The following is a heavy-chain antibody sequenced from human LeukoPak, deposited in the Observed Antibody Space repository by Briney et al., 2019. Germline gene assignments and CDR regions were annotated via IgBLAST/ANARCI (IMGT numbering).Heavy chain of an antibody. D-gene: IGHD4-23*01. CDR3: ARDYGGNSGYFQH. CDR2: IYYSGST. V-gene: IGHV4-39*07. J-gene: IGHJ1*01. CDR1: GGSISSSSYY. Sequence: PSETLSLTCTVSGGSISSSSYYWGWIRQPPGKGLEWIGSIYYSGSTYYNPSLKSRVTISVDTSKNQFSLKLSSVTAADTAVYYCARDYGGNSGYFQHWGQGTLVTVSS.